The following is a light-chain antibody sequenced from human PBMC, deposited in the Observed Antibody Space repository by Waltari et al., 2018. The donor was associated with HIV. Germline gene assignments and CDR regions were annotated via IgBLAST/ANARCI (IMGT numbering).Light chain of an antibody. Sequence: QSALTQPPSASGSLGQSVTISCTGSSSDVGRYDYVSWYQQHPGKAPKHLIFEVDKRPSGVPDLFAGSKSGNTASPTVSGLQAEDEAEYSCSSYAGINPVIFGGGTTLTVL. V-gene: IGLV2-8*01. J-gene: IGLJ2*01. CDR2: EVD. CDR3: SSYAGINPVI. CDR1: SSDVGRYDY.